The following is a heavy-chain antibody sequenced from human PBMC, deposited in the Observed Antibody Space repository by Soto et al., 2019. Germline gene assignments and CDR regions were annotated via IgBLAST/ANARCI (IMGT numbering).Heavy chain of an antibody. CDR2: TYYRSRWYQ. CDR1: GDSVSTNSGA. D-gene: IGHD6-25*01. J-gene: IGHJ4*02. CDR3: AQEIAAGGWKFYYFDY. V-gene: IGHV6-1*01. Sequence: SQTLSLTCVISGDSVSTNSGAWNWIRQSPSRGLEWLGKTYYRSRWYQDYALSVQGRITINPDTSKNQFSLQLTSVSPEDTAVYYCAQEIAAGGWKFYYFDYWGQGTLVTVSS.